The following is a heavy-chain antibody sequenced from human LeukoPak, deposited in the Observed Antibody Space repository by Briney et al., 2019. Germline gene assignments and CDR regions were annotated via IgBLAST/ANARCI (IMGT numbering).Heavy chain of an antibody. D-gene: IGHD3-3*01. CDR2: ISYDGSNK. J-gene: IGHJ6*02. Sequence: PGGSLRLSCAASGFTFSSYAMHWVRQAPGKGLEWVAVISYDGSNKYYADSMKGRFTISRDNSKNTLYLQMNSLRAEDTAVYYCAKSVAIYFYYGLDVWGQGTTVTVSS. V-gene: IGHV3-30*04. CDR1: GFTFSSYA. CDR3: AKSVAIYFYYGLDV.